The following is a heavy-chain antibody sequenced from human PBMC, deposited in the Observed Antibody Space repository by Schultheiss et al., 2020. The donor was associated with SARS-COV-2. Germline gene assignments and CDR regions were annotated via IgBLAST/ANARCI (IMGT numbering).Heavy chain of an antibody. CDR2: ISYDGSNK. V-gene: IGHV3-30*18. D-gene: IGHD2-21*02. CDR1: GFTFSSYG. CDR3: AKDGDGDYVDY. J-gene: IGHJ4*02. Sequence: GGSLRLSCAASGFTFSSYGMHWVRQAPGKGLEWVAVISYDGSNKYYADSVKGRFTISRDNSKNTLSLQMTSLRAEDTAVYYCAKDGDGDYVDYWGQGTLVTVSS.